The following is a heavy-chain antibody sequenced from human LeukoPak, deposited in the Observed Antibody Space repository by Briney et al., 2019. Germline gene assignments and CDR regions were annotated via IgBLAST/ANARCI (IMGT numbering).Heavy chain of an antibody. J-gene: IGHJ4*02. CDR1: GFTFSSDW. Sequence: GGSLRLSCAASGFTFSSDWMSWVRQAPGKGLEGVANIKQDGSEKYYVDSVKGRFTISRDNAKNSLYLQMNSLRAEDTAVYYCARDLAQWFGEQPYYFDYWGQGPLVPVSS. CDR3: ARDLAQWFGEQPYYFDY. CDR2: IKQDGSEK. V-gene: IGHV3-7*01. D-gene: IGHD3-10*01.